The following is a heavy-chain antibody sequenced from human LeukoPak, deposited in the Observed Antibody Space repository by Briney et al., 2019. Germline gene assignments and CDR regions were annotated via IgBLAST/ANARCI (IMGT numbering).Heavy chain of an antibody. V-gene: IGHV7-4-1*02. CDR3: ARDVHSSGFNLGYYYYYYYMDV. CDR2: INTNTGNP. D-gene: IGHD6-19*01. CDR1: GHTFTSYA. J-gene: IGHJ6*03. Sequence: GASVKVSCKASGHTFTSYAMNWVRQAPGQGLEWMGWINTNTGNPTYAQGFTGRFVFSLDTSVSTAYLQISSLKAEDTAVYYCARDVHSSGFNLGYYYYYYYMDVWGKGTTVTISS.